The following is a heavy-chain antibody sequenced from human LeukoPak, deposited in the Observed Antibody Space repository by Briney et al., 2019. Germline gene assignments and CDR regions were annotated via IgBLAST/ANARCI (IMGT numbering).Heavy chain of an antibody. V-gene: IGHV1-46*01. CDR2: INPSGGST. J-gene: IGHJ4*02. Sequence: ASVTVSFKASGYTFTSYYMHWVRQAPGQGPEWMGIINPSGGSTSYAQTFQGRVTMTRNMSTSTVYMELSSLRSEDTAEYYCARAAKVAAAGTSRFVYWGQGTLVTVSS. CDR3: ARAAKVAAAGTSRFVY. D-gene: IGHD6-13*01. CDR1: GYTFTSYY.